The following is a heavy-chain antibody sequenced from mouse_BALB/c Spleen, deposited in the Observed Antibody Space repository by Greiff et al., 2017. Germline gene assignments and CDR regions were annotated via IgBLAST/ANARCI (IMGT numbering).Heavy chain of an antibody. CDR1: GYTFTSYT. Sequence: QVQLQQSGAELARPGASVKMSCKASGYTFTSYTMHWVKQRPGQGLEWIGYINPSSGYTNYNQKFKDKATLTADKSSSTAYMQLSSLTSEDSEVYYCARGVVRRAMDYWGQGTSVTVSS. D-gene: IGHD2-14*01. J-gene: IGHJ4*01. CDR3: ARGVVRRAMDY. V-gene: IGHV1-4*01. CDR2: INPSSGYT.